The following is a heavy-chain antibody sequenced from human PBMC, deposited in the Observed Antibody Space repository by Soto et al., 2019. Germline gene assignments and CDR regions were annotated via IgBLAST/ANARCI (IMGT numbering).Heavy chain of an antibody. CDR2: ISYDTTYK. D-gene: IGHD3-22*01. V-gene: IGHV3-30*03. J-gene: IGHJ4*02. CDR1: GFTFSAYG. Sequence: PGGSLRLSCAASGFTFSAYGVHWVRQAPGKGLEWVALISYDTTYKYYTESVKGRFTISRDNSKNTLYLQMNSLSAEDTAVYYCAIGPNYDSSGYYFDYWGQGTQVTVSS. CDR3: AIGPNYDSSGYYFDY.